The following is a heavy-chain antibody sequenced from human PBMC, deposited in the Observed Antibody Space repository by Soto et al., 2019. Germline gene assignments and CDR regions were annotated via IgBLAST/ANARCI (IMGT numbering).Heavy chain of an antibody. CDR2: INTFNDHT. Sequence: QVPLVQSGAEVKKPGASVKVSCKASGYTFTVYGITWVRQAPGQGLEWMGWINTFNDHTNYAQKFQGRVTVTTDTSTTTSYRELRSLRSDDTAVYYCARGFCIVTPANSYYDGMDVWGQGTMVTVS. CDR1: GYTFTVYG. D-gene: IGHD1-26*01. J-gene: IGHJ6*02. V-gene: IGHV1-18*01. CDR3: ARGFCIVTPANSYYDGMDV.